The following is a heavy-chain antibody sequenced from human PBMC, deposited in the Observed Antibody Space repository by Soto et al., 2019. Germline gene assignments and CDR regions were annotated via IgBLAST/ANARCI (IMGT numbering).Heavy chain of an antibody. D-gene: IGHD2-21*01. CDR3: AASCVGCGGFNYYGMDV. V-gene: IGHV4-31*03. CDR1: GGSISSGGYY. Sequence: SETLSLTCTVSGGSISSGGYYWSCIRQHPGKGLEWIGYIYYSGSTYYNPSLKSRVTISVDTSKNQFSLKLSSVTAADTAVYYCAASCVGCGGFNYYGMDVWGQGTTVTVSS. CDR2: IYYSGST. J-gene: IGHJ6*02.